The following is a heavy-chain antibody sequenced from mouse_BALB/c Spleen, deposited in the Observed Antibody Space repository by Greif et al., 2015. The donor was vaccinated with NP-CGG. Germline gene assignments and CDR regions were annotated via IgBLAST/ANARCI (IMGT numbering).Heavy chain of an antibody. Sequence: EVKLMESGPGLVKPSQSLSLTCTVTGYSITSDYAWNWIRQFPGNKLEWMGYISYSGSTSYNPSLKSRISITRDTSKNQFFLQLNSVTTEDTATYYCATRTSSGYRFAYWGQGTLVTVSA. V-gene: IGHV3-2*02. CDR3: ATRTSSGYRFAY. CDR1: GYSITSDYA. J-gene: IGHJ3*01. CDR2: ISYSGST. D-gene: IGHD3-1*01.